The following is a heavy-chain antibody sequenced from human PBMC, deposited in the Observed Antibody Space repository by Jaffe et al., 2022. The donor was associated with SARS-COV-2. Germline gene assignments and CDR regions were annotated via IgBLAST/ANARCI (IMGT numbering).Heavy chain of an antibody. D-gene: IGHD3-3*02. J-gene: IGHJ6*02. Sequence: EVQLVESGGGLVQPGGSLRLSCAASGFTFSSYWMSWVRQAPGKGLEWVANIKQDGSEKYYVDSVKGRFTISRDNAKNSLYLQMNSLRAEDTAVYYCARERHFGWPHVSDYGMDVWGQGTTVTVSS. CDR1: GFTFSSYW. V-gene: IGHV3-7*01. CDR2: IKQDGSEK. CDR3: ARERHFGWPHVSDYGMDV.